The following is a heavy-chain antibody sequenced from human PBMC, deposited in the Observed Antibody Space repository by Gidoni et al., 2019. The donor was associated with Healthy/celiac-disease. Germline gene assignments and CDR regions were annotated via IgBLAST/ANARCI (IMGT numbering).Heavy chain of an antibody. D-gene: IGHD3-10*01. CDR2: IIPILGIA. CDR1: GGTFSSYA. J-gene: IGHJ5*02. V-gene: IGHV1-69*09. Sequence: QVQLVQSGAEVKKPGSSVTVSCQASGGTFSSYAISWVRQAPGQGLEWMGRIIPILGIANYAQKFQGRVTITADKSTSTAYMELSSLRSEDTAVYYCARWASVRFGELNWFDPWGQGTLVTVSS. CDR3: ARWASVRFGELNWFDP.